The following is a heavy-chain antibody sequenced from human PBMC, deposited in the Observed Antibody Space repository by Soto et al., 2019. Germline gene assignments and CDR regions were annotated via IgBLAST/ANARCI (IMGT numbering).Heavy chain of an antibody. CDR2: INSDGSIT. V-gene: IGHV3-74*01. D-gene: IGHD2-15*01. Sequence: GGSLRLFCAASGFTFSSYWMYWVRQVPGKGLVWVARINSDGSITNYADSVKGRLTISRDNAKNTLYLQMNSLRAEDTAVYYCARDIGSVGYWGQGTMVTVSS. CDR1: GFTFSSYW. CDR3: ARDIGSVGY. J-gene: IGHJ4*02.